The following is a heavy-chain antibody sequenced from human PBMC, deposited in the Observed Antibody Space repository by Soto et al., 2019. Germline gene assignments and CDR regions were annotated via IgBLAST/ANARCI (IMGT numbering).Heavy chain of an antibody. CDR2: ISWNSGSI. J-gene: IGHJ4*02. Sequence: EVQLVESGGGLVQPGRSLRLSCAASGFTFDDYAMHWVRQAPGKGLEWVSGISWNSGSIGYADSVKGRFTISRDNAKNSLYLQINSLRAEDTALYYCAKDLISSGSAFDYWGQGTLVTVSS. D-gene: IGHD1-26*01. CDR3: AKDLISSGSAFDY. V-gene: IGHV3-9*01. CDR1: GFTFDDYA.